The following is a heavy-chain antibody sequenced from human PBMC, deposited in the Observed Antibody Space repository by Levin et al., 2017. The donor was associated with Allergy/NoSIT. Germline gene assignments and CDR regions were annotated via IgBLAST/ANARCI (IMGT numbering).Heavy chain of an antibody. D-gene: IGHD4-17*01. V-gene: IGHV3-7*01. CDR2: IKQDGSDK. Sequence: GGSLRLSCAASGFTFSSYWMTWVRQAPGKGLEWVANIKQDGSDKYYVDSVKGRFTISRDNAKNSLYLQMNSLRVEDTAVYYCVRDGYGDYVIGPRYNWFDPWGQGTLVTVSS. CDR1: GFTFSSYW. CDR3: VRDGYGDYVIGPRYNWFDP. J-gene: IGHJ5*02.